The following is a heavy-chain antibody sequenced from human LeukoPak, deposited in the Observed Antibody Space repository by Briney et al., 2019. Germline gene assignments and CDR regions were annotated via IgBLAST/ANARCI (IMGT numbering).Heavy chain of an antibody. J-gene: IGHJ4*02. CDR3: AGSLFGLNYGDENY. CDR1: GFTFSSYS. CDR2: ISSSSSTI. Sequence: GGSLRLSCAASGFTFSSYSMNWVRQAPGKGLEWVSYISSSSSTIYYADSVTGRFTISRDNAKNSLYLQMNSLRAEDTAVYYCAGSLFGLNYGDENYWGQGTLVTVSS. D-gene: IGHD4-17*01. V-gene: IGHV3-48*04.